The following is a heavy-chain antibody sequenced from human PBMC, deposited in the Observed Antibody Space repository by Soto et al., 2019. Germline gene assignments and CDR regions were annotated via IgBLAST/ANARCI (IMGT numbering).Heavy chain of an antibody. Sequence: SLRLSCAVSGFTFSSYATHWVRQAPGKGLEWVAVISYDGSNKYYADSVKGRFTISRDNSKNTLYLQMNNLRVEDTAVYYCAREIVQNWFDPWGQGTLVTVSS. CDR1: GFTFSSYA. J-gene: IGHJ5*02. CDR3: AREIVQNWFDP. CDR2: ISYDGSNK. D-gene: IGHD2-21*01. V-gene: IGHV3-30-3*01.